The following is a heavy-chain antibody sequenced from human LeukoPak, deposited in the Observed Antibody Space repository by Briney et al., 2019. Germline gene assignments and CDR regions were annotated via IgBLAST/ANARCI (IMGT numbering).Heavy chain of an antibody. D-gene: IGHD5-18*01. CDR3: AKGHTYGLGESYLDF. J-gene: IGHJ4*02. Sequence: PGRSLRLSCEASGYTFDDYAMHWVRQAPGKGLEWVSAISWNSGSIGYADSVKGRFTISRGNGKNSLYLQMNRLRTEDTALYYCAKGHTYGLGESYLDFWGQGTLASVSS. CDR1: GYTFDDYA. V-gene: IGHV3-9*01. CDR2: ISWNSGSI.